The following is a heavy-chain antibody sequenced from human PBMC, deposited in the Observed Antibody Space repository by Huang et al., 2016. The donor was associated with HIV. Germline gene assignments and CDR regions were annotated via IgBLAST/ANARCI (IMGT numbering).Heavy chain of an antibody. CDR3: AKDLTYTFGRHFDY. Sequence: QVQLVESGGGVVQPGGSLRLSCTASGFTFGSFGMHWVRQAPGKGREWVAFIRYDGNNYYYADSVGGRFTISRDNSKDTLYLQMNRLRPDDSAVYYCAKDLTYTFGRHFDYWGRGTLVTVSS. CDR2: IRYDGNNY. CDR1: GFTFGSFG. V-gene: IGHV3-30*02. J-gene: IGHJ4*02. D-gene: IGHD3-3*01.